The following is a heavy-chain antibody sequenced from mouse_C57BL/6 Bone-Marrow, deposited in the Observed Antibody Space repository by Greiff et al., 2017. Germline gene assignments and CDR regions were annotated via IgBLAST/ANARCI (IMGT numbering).Heavy chain of an antibody. CDR2: ISSGGSYT. CDR1: GFTFSSYG. Sequence: EVHLVESGGDLVKPGGSLKLSCAASGFTFSSYGMSWVRQTPDKRLEWVANISSGGSYTYYPDSVKGRFTISRDNAKNTLYLQMSSLKSEDTAMYYCARHTTVDAYWGQGTLVTVSA. V-gene: IGHV5-6*01. J-gene: IGHJ3*01. CDR3: ARHTTVDAY. D-gene: IGHD1-1*01.